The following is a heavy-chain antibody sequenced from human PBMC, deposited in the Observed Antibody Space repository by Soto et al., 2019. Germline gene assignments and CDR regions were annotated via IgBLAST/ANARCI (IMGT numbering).Heavy chain of an antibody. J-gene: IGHJ4*02. CDR1: GFTFSSYA. V-gene: IGHV3-23*01. Sequence: GGSLRLSCAASGFTFSSYAMSWVPQAPGKGLEWVSAISGSGGSTYYADSVKGRFTISRDNSKTTLYLQMNSLRAEDTAVYYCAKDGQDIVVVVAAVYFDYWGQGTLVTVSS. D-gene: IGHD2-15*01. CDR2: ISGSGGST. CDR3: AKDGQDIVVVVAAVYFDY.